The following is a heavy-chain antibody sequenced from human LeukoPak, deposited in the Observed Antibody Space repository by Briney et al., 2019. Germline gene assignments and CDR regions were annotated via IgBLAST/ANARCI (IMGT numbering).Heavy chain of an antibody. CDR3: ASAKQWPNQFYFDH. V-gene: IGHV5-51*01. CDR2: IYPGDSDT. CDR1: GYKFGYGFTRFW. J-gene: IGHJ4*02. Sequence: GESLKISCQGSGYKFGYGFTRFWIGWVRQMPGQGLEWMGIIYPGDSDTMYSPSFQGRATISADKSINTAYLEWGSLKASDTGMYFCASAKQWPNQFYFDHWSQGTLVTVSS. D-gene: IGHD6-19*01.